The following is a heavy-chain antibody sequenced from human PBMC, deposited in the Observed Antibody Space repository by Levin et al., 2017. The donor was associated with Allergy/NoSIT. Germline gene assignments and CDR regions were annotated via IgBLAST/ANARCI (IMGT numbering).Heavy chain of an antibody. D-gene: IGHD6-13*01. CDR1: GGSISSSSYY. J-gene: IGHJ4*02. CDR3: ARHERGSSWYLDY. Sequence: SQTLSLTCTVSGGSISSSSYYWGWIRQPPGKGLEWIGSIYYSGSTYYNPSLKSRVTISVDTSKNQFSLKLSSVTAADTAVYYCARHERGSSWYLDYWGQGTLVTVSS. CDR2: IYYSGST. V-gene: IGHV4-39*01.